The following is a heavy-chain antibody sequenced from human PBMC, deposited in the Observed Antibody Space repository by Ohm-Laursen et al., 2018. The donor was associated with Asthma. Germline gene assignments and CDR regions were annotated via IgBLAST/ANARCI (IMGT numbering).Heavy chain of an antibody. J-gene: IGHJ4*02. CDR1: SDSISSGGYY. D-gene: IGHD4-17*01. CDR2: IFHSGST. CDR3: ARDAAPRTTARYFDY. Sequence: SETLSLTCAVSSDSISSGGYYWTWIRQHPGKGLEWIGCIFHSGSTYYNPSLKSRVTISIDLSKNQFSLKLNSVTAADTAVYYCARDAAPRTTARYFDYWGQGTLVTVSS. V-gene: IGHV4-31*11.